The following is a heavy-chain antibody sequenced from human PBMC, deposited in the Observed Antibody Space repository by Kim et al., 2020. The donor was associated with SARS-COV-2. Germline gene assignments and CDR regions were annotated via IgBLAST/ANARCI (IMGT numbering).Heavy chain of an antibody. V-gene: IGHV3-23*01. Sequence: GGSLRLSCAASGFTFSSYAMSWVRQAPGKGLEWVSSISGSGGTTPHADSVKGRFTISRDNSKNTVNLQLDSLRAEDTAVYYCAKSKYYDVLTGRDDWGQGTRVTVSS. CDR1: GFTFSSYA. CDR3: AKSKYYDVLTGRDD. CDR2: ISGSGGTT. J-gene: IGHJ4*02. D-gene: IGHD3-9*01.